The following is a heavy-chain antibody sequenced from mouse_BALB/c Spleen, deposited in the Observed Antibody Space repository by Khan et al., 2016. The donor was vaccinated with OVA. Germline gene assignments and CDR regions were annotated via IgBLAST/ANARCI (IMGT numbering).Heavy chain of an antibody. Sequence: EVQLQESGGGLVQPGGSMKLSCVASGFTFSNYWMNWVRQSPEKGLEWVAEIRLKSDDYVKHYAESVKGRFTISRDYSKSSVYLQMNNLRAEDTGIYYCWILLWGQGTTLTVPS. CDR2: IRLKSDDYVK. CDR1: GFTFSNYW. CDR3: WILL. V-gene: IGHV6-6*02. J-gene: IGHJ2*01.